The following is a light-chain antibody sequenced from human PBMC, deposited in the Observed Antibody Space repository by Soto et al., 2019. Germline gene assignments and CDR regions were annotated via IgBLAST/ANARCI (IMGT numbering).Light chain of an antibody. J-gene: IGKJ1*01. CDR2: DAS. V-gene: IGKV1-5*01. Sequence: DVQLTKSTYTLSASVGDRVTITCRASQTISTFLAWYQQKPGKAPKLLIYDASSLESGVPSRFSGSGSGTEFTLTISSLQPDDFATYYCQQYNSYSWTFGQGTNVDIK. CDR1: QTISTF. CDR3: QQYNSYSWT.